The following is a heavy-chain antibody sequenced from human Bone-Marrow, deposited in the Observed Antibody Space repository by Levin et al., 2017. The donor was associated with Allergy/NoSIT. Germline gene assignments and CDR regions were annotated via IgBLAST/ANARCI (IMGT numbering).Heavy chain of an antibody. CDR3: ARKEASISKNYAFDI. J-gene: IGHJ3*02. V-gene: IGHV4-39*01. CDR1: GGSISSSSYY. CDR2: IYYSGST. Sequence: SQTLSLTCIVSGGSISSSSYYWGWIRQPPGKGLEWIGSIYYSGSTYYNPSLKSRVTISADTSKNQFSLKLSSVTAADTGVYYCARKEASISKNYAFDIWGQGTMVTVSS. D-gene: IGHD6-6*01.